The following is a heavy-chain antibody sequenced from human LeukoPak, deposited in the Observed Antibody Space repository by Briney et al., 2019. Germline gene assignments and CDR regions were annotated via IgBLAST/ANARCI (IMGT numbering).Heavy chain of an antibody. D-gene: IGHD1-7*01. Sequence: SETLSLTCTVSGGSISSGSYYWSWIRQPAGKGLEWIGRIYTSGSTNYNPSLKNRVTISVDTSKNQFSLKLSSVTAADTAVYYCARDVTGTTSDYWGQGTLVTVSS. CDR3: ARDVTGTTSDY. CDR2: IYTSGST. V-gene: IGHV4-61*02. J-gene: IGHJ4*02. CDR1: GGSISSGSYY.